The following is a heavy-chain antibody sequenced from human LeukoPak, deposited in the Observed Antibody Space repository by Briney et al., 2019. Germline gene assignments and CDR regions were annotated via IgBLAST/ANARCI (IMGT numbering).Heavy chain of an antibody. CDR3: VKLSSGSGSKFGFDS. D-gene: IGHD6-19*01. CDR1: GFTFGSYA. Sequence: GGSLRLSCAASGFTFGSYAMSWVRQTPGKSLEWVSIITNGGVTTYYADSVRGRFTISRDNSKNMLYLQMNSLRAEDTAVYYCVKLSSGSGSKFGFDSWGQGTLVRLL. J-gene: IGHJ4*02. V-gene: IGHV3-23*01. CDR2: ITNGGVTT.